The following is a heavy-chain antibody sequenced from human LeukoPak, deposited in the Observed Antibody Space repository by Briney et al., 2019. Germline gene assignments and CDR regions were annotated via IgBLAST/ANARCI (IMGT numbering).Heavy chain of an antibody. J-gene: IGHJ4*02. D-gene: IGHD3-3*01. CDR3: ARDRAVSGLYFDF. V-gene: IGHV5-51*01. CDR2: IYAGNSET. Sequence: GESLKISCQTSGYSFNNFWNGWLRQMPGKGLEWMGIIYAGNSETRYSPPFQGQVTMSVDRSMNIAYLQWSSLKASDTAMYYCARDRAVSGLYFDFWGQGTLVTVSS. CDR1: GYSFNNFW.